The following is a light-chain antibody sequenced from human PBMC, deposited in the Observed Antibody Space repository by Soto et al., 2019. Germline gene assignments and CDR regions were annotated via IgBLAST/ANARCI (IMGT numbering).Light chain of an antibody. CDR3: QQYNSYPWT. V-gene: IGKV3-20*01. CDR2: GAS. CDR1: QSVTSSY. Sequence: EIVLTQSPGTLSLSPGERATLSCRASQSVTSSYLAWYQQKPGQAPRLLISGASTRATGIPARFSGSGSGTEFTLTISSLQPDDFATYYCQQYNSYPWTFGQGTKVDIK. J-gene: IGKJ1*01.